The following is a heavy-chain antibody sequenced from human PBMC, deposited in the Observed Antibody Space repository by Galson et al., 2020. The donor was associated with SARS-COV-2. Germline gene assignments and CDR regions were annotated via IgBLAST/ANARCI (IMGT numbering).Heavy chain of an antibody. V-gene: IGHV4-61*02. CDR2: IYKSGNT. Sequence: SETLSLTCTVSRASISSGSYFWSWFRQTAGKGLEWMGRIYKSGNTNYNPSLWSQVTISVDTSTNQFSLKLTSVTAADTAVYYCARGNSPCVTIFGVLTGTCGMDVWGQGTTVTVSS. D-gene: IGHD3-3*01. J-gene: IGHJ6*02. CDR3: ARGNSPCVTIFGVLTGTCGMDV. CDR1: RASISSGSYF.